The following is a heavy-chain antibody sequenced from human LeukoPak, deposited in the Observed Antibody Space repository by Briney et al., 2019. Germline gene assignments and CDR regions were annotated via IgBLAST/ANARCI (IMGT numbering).Heavy chain of an antibody. Sequence: SETLSLTCAFYGGSFTGYSWSWIRQSPGKGLEWIGLVNHGGSTNYNLSLKSRVTISIDTSMNQFSLNLTSVSAADTAVYYCARGRSNYGPWGPGTLVTVSS. D-gene: IGHD4-17*01. CDR3: ARGRSNYGP. CDR2: VNHGGST. V-gene: IGHV4-34*01. J-gene: IGHJ5*02. CDR1: GGSFTGYS.